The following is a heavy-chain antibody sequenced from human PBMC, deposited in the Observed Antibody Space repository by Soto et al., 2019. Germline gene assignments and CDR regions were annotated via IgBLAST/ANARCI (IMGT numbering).Heavy chain of an antibody. Sequence: SVKVSFKASGYTFTSYCISWVRHSPGQGLEWMGWISAYNGNTNYAQKLQGRVTMTTDTSTSTAYMELRSLRSDDTAVYYCARAVAGFGYYYYGMDVWGQGTTVTVSS. CDR1: GYTFTSYC. V-gene: IGHV1-18*01. J-gene: IGHJ6*02. D-gene: IGHD6-19*01. CDR3: ARAVAGFGYYYYGMDV. CDR2: ISAYNGNT.